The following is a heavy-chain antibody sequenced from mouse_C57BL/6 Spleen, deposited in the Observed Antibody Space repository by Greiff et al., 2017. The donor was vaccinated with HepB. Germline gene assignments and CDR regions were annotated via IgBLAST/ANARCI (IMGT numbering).Heavy chain of an antibody. CDR3: ARGGSSGFAY. J-gene: IGHJ3*01. CDR1: GFTFSDYG. D-gene: IGHD3-2*02. Sequence: EVKLMESGGGLVKPGGSLKLSCAASGFTFSDYGMHWVRQAPEKGLEWVAYISSGSSTIYYADTVKGRFTISRDNAKNTLFLQMTSLRSEDTAMYYGARGGSSGFAYWGQGTLVTVSA. CDR2: ISSGSSTI. V-gene: IGHV5-17*01.